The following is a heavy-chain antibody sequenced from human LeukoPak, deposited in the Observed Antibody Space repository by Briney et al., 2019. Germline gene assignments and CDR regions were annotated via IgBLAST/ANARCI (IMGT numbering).Heavy chain of an antibody. J-gene: IGHJ2*01. V-gene: IGHV4-61*01. CDR3: AMTPPTVVTPRWYFDL. CDR1: GGSVSSGSYY. D-gene: IGHD4-23*01. CDR2: IYYSGST. Sequence: PSETLSLTCTVSGGSVSSGSYYWSWIRQPPGKGLEWIGYIYYSGSTNYNPSLKSRVTISVDTSKNQFSLKLSSVTAADTAVYYCAMTPPTVVTPRWYFDLWGRGTLVTVSS.